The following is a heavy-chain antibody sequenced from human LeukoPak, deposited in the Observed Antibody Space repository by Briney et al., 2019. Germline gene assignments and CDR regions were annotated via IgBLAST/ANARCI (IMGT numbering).Heavy chain of an antibody. Sequence: GGSLRHSCAASGFTFSSYAMSWVRQASGKGLEWVSAISGSGGSTYYADSVKGRFTISRDNSKNTLYLQMNSLRAEDTAVYYCAKDLLVGATPPWFDPWGQGTLVTVSS. CDR3: AKDLLVGATPPWFDP. J-gene: IGHJ5*02. V-gene: IGHV3-23*01. D-gene: IGHD1-26*01. CDR2: ISGSGGST. CDR1: GFTFSSYA.